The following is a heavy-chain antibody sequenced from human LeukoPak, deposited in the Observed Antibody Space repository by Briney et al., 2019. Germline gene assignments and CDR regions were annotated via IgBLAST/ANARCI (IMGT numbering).Heavy chain of an antibody. J-gene: IGHJ4*02. CDR1: GFTFNSYS. V-gene: IGHV3-48*04. CDR2: ISASSSVR. CDR3: ARDRGGSYSEIDY. D-gene: IGHD1-26*01. Sequence: GGSLRLSCTASGFTFNSYSLNWVRQAPGTGLEWVSFISASSSVRYYADSVKGRFTISGDNAKNSLYLQMSSLRAEDTAVYYCARDRGGSYSEIDYWGQGTLVTVSS.